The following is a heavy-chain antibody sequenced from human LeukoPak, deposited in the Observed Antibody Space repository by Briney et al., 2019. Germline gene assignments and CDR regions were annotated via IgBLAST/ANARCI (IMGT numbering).Heavy chain of an antibody. J-gene: IGHJ4*02. V-gene: IGHV3-23*01. Sequence: PGGSLRLSCAASGFTFRNYAMSWVRQAPGKGLEWASAVSSSGGGTYFAASVKGRFTISRDNSKNTLYLQMNSLRAEDTAVYYCVRDPLDDWGQGTLVTVSS. CDR3: VRDPLDD. CDR2: VSSSGGGT. CDR1: GFTFRNYA.